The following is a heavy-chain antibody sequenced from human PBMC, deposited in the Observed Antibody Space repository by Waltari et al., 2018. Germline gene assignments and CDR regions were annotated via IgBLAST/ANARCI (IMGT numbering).Heavy chain of an antibody. V-gene: IGHV1-69*14. Sequence: QVQLVQSGAEVKKPGSSVKVSCKASGGTFSSYAISWVRQAPGQGLEWMGGISPIFGTANYAQKFQGRVTITEDKSTSTAYMELSSLRSEDTAVYYCARGRVGITMIVAMYYFDYWGQGTLVTVSS. CDR1: GGTFSSYA. CDR2: ISPIFGTA. CDR3: ARGRVGITMIVAMYYFDY. D-gene: IGHD3-22*01. J-gene: IGHJ4*02.